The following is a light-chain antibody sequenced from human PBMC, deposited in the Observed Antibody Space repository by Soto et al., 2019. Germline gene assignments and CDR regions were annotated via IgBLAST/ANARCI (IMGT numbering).Light chain of an antibody. Sequence: DIQLTQSPSSLSGSVGDRVTITCRASQNINIYVNWYQHIPGKAPKLLIYATSSLQSGVPSRFSGSGSGTDFTLAISSLQPDDFATYYCQQFYSTPTFGQGTRLEI. CDR1: QNINIY. CDR3: QQFYSTPT. CDR2: ATS. V-gene: IGKV1-39*01. J-gene: IGKJ5*01.